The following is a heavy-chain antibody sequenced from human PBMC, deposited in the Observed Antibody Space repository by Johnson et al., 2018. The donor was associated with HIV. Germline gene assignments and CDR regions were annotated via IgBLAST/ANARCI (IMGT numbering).Heavy chain of an antibody. CDR2: INWHGGST. D-gene: IGHD1-1*01. Sequence: VQLVESGGGVVRPGGSLRLSCAASGFTFDDYGMSWVRHAPGKGLEWVSGINWHGGSTGYADSVQGRFTISRDNANRSLYLQMNSLRVEDTALFFCARDRYPPYDAFDMWGQGTMVTVAS. CDR1: GFTFDDYG. CDR3: ARDRYPPYDAFDM. J-gene: IGHJ3*02. V-gene: IGHV3-20*04.